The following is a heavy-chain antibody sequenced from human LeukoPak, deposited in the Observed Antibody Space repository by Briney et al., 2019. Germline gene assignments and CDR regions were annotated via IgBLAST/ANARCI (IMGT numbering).Heavy chain of an antibody. V-gene: IGHV3-23*01. CDR3: AKDVAVSGTALFDH. CDR1: GSTFSSYA. CDR2: ISGSGVST. D-gene: IGHD3-10*01. J-gene: IGHJ4*02. Sequence: GGSLRLSCAASGSTFSSYAMSWVRQAPGKGLEWVSAISGSGVSTYYADSVKGRFTISRDKSKNTVYLQMNSLRVEDAAVYYCAKDVAVSGTALFDHWGQGTLVTVSS.